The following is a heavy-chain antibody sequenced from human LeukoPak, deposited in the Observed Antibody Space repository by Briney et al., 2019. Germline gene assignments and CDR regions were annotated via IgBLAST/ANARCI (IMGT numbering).Heavy chain of an antibody. CDR1: GGTFSSYV. D-gene: IGHD2-15*01. V-gene: IGHV1-69*13. CDR2: IIPIFGTA. J-gene: IGHJ6*02. CDR3: ASGGSCSPNRCYYYGMAF. Sequence: ASVKVSYKASGGTFSSYVISCVRQAPGQGLEWMGGIIPIFGTANYAQKFQGRVTITADESTSTAHMELRSLRSEDTAVYYCASGGSCSPNRCYYYGMAFWGQGTTVTVSS.